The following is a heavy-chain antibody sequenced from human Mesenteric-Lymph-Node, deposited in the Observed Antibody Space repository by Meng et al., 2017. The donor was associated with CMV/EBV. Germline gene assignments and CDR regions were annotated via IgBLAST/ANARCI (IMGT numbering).Heavy chain of an antibody. Sequence: GSFSDYYWTWSRQSPGKGLEWIGEINHSGSANYNPSLKSRVTISVDTSKNQFSLKLSSMTAADTALYYCARINYYGSGSYSLDWFDPWGQGTLVTVSS. D-gene: IGHD3-10*01. CDR1: GSFSDYY. CDR2: INHSGSA. J-gene: IGHJ5*02. V-gene: IGHV4-34*01. CDR3: ARINYYGSGSYSLDWFDP.